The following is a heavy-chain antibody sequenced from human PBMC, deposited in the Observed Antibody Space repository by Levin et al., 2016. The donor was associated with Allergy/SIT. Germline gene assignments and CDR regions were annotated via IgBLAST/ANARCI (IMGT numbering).Heavy chain of an antibody. CDR3: AKAPGTMIVVVISPGFEYFQH. CDR2: ISGSGGST. D-gene: IGHD3-22*01. V-gene: IGHV3-23*01. J-gene: IGHJ1*01. CDR1: GFTFSSYA. Sequence: GSLKISCAASGFTFSSYAMSWVRQAPGKGLEWVSAISGSGGSTYYADSVKGRFTISRDNSKNTLYLQMNSLRAEDTAVYYCAKAPGTMIVVVISPGFEYFQHWGQGTLVTVSS.